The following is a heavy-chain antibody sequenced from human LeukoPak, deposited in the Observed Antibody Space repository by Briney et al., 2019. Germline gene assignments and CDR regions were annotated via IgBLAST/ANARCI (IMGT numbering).Heavy chain of an antibody. J-gene: IGHJ4*02. CDR3: AKDLSQGPYCTNGVCSMIFDH. CDR1: GFTFSSYA. CDR2: IRGSGGKT. D-gene: IGHD2-8*01. Sequence: PGGSLRLSCAASGFTFSSYAMSWVRQAPGKGLEWVSAIRGSGGKTYYADSVKGRFTISRDNSKNTLYLQMNSLRGDDTAVYYCAKDLSQGPYCTNGVCSMIFDHWGQGTQVTVSS. V-gene: IGHV3-23*01.